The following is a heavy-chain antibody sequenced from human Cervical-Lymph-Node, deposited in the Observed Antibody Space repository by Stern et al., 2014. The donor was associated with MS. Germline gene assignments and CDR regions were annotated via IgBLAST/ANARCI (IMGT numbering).Heavy chain of an antibody. CDR3: ASPSSVTVGSMDV. CDR2: IIPIFRIP. D-gene: IGHD2-21*02. Sequence: QVQLGQSGAEVKKPGSSGKVSCKPSGGTFSTYPINWVRQGPEQGLEWMGGIIPIFRIPNYAQKFQGRITITADDSTSTAYMELSSLRSEDTAVYYCASPSSVTVGSMDVWGQGTTVTVSS. V-gene: IGHV1-69*01. J-gene: IGHJ6*02. CDR1: GGTFSTYP.